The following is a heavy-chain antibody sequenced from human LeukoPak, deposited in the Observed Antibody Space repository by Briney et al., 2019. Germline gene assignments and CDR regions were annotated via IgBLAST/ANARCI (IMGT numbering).Heavy chain of an antibody. V-gene: IGHV3-23*01. CDR2: ISGCGGST. Sequence: GGSLRLSCAASGFTFSSYAMSWVRQAPGKGLEWVSAISGCGGSTYYADSVKGRFTISRDNSKNTLYLQMNSLRAEDTAVYYCAKGGYGDYTIDYWGQGTLVTVSS. CDR3: AKGGYGDYTIDY. CDR1: GFTFSSYA. D-gene: IGHD4-17*01. J-gene: IGHJ4*02.